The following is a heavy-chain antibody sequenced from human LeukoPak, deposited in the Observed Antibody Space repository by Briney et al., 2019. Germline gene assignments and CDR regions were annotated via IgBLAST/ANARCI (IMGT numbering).Heavy chain of an antibody. CDR3: AREVVVVASNWFDP. J-gene: IGHJ5*02. CDR1: GFTFSSYW. D-gene: IGHD2-15*01. V-gene: IGHV3-74*01. Sequence: GGSLRLSCAASGFTFSSYWMHWVRQAPGKGLVWVSRINSDGSSTSYADSVKGRFTISRDNAKNSLYLQMNSLRAEDTAVYYCAREVVVVASNWFDPWGQGTLVTVSS. CDR2: INSDGSST.